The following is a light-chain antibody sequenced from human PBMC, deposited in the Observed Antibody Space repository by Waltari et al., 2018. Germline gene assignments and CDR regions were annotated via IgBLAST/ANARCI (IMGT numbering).Light chain of an antibody. J-gene: IGKJ1*01. CDR3: QQYNNWPPWP. V-gene: IGKV3-15*01. CDR2: DTS. Sequence: EIVMTQSPATRSVSPGERATLTCRASQSVSNNLAWYQQKPGQAPRLLIYDTSTWATGIPARFSGSRSGTEFTLTCSSLQSEDFAVYYCQQYNNWPPWPFGQGTKLEIK. CDR1: QSVSNN.